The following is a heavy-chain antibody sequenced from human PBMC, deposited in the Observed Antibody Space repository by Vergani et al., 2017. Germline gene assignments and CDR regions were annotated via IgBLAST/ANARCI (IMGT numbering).Heavy chain of an antibody. J-gene: IGHJ2*01. CDR1: GGSISSSSYY. V-gene: IGHV4-61*01. CDR2: IYYSGST. Sequence: QLQLQESGPGLVKPSETLSLTCTVSGGSISSSSYYWSWIRQPPGKGLEWIGYIYYSGSTNYNPSLKSRVTISVDTSKNQFSLKLSSVTAADTAVYYCARVPYSSGWYDWYFDLWGRGTLVTVSS. D-gene: IGHD6-19*01. CDR3: ARVPYSSGWYDWYFDL.